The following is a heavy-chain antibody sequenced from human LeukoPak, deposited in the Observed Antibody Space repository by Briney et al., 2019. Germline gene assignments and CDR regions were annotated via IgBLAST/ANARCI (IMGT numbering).Heavy chain of an antibody. V-gene: IGHV3-53*01. CDR2: IYSGGTT. CDR3: ARGPGRYSGYDTYFDY. CDR1: GFTVSSNY. Sequence: IQPGVSLRLSCAASGFTVSSNYMSWVRQAPGKGLEWVSVIYSGGTTYYADSVKGRFTMSRDNSRNTLYLQMNSLRGEDTAVYYCARGPGRYSGYDTYFDYWGQGTLVTVSS. J-gene: IGHJ4*02. D-gene: IGHD5-12*01.